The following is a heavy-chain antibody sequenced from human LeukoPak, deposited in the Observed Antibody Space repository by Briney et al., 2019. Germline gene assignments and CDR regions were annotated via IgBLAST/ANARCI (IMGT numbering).Heavy chain of an antibody. V-gene: IGHV4-4*07. CDR1: GGSMSTAY. CDR2: IYTSGTA. D-gene: IGHD4-17*01. Sequence: PSETLSLTCTVPGGSMSTAYWNWIRQPAGKGLEWLGRIYTSGTAHYNPSLQSRVTLSVDTSKNQVSLKLTSMTAEDTAVYYCARDPGDYNHDWYFDLWGRGTLVTVSS. CDR3: ARDPGDYNHDWYFDL. J-gene: IGHJ2*01.